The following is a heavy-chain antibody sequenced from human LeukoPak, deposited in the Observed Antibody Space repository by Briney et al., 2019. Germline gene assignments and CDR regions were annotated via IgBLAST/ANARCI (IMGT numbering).Heavy chain of an antibody. D-gene: IGHD5-18*01. CDR3: ARARPRGYSYGIIDY. V-gene: IGHV4-30-4*08. J-gene: IGHJ4*02. CDR1: NDSISSSDYY. CDR2: IYYSGST. Sequence: PSETLSLTCTVSNDSISSSDYYWSWIRQHPGKGLEWIGYIYYSGSTYYNPSLKSRVTISVDTSKNQFSLKLSSVTAADTAVYYCARARPRGYSYGIIDYWGQGTLVTVSS.